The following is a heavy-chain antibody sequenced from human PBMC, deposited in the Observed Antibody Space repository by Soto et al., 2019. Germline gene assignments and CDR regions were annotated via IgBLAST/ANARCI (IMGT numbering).Heavy chain of an antibody. Sequence: GESLKISCKASGYRFSTYWIGWVRQGPGKGPEWMAIIYPGDSDTRENPSFQGQVTISADKSSNTVHLQWRSLKASDTAIYYCARLGGIVDTGTWIQWGQGTPVTVS. J-gene: IGHJ4*02. CDR2: IYPGDSDT. V-gene: IGHV5-51*01. CDR3: ARLGGIVDTGTWIQ. D-gene: IGHD1-26*01. CDR1: GYRFSTYW.